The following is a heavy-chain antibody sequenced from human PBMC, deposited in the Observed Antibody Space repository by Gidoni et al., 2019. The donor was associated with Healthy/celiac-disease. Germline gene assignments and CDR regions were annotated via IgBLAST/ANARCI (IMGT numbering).Heavy chain of an antibody. Sequence: QVQLVQSGAEVKKPGASVKVSCKASGYTCTSYGISWVRQAPGQGLEWMGWISAYKGNTNYAQKLQGRVTMTTDTSTSTAYMELRSLRSDDTAVYYCARDPGAVPIVGATEGNWFDPWGQGTLVTVSS. CDR3: ARDPGAVPIVGATEGNWFDP. J-gene: IGHJ5*02. CDR1: GYTCTSYG. CDR2: ISAYKGNT. V-gene: IGHV1-18*01. D-gene: IGHD1-26*01.